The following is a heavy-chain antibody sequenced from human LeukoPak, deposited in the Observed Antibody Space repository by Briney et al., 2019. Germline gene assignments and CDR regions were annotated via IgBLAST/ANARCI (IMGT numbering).Heavy chain of an antibody. V-gene: IGHV3-23*01. Sequence: PGGSLRLSCAASGFTFSSYAMSWVRQAPGKGLEWVSAISVSGGSTYYADSVKGRFTISRDNSKNTLYLQMNSLRAEDTAVYYCAKVGATRYYYYYYMDVWGKGTTVTVSS. J-gene: IGHJ6*03. D-gene: IGHD1-26*01. CDR1: GFTFSSYA. CDR2: ISVSGGST. CDR3: AKVGATRYYYYYYMDV.